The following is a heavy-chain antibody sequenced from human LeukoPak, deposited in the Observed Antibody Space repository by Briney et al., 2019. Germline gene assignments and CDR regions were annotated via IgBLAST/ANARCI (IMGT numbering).Heavy chain of an antibody. J-gene: IGHJ4*02. Sequence: GASVKVSCKASGGTFSSYAISWVRQAPGQGLEWMVGIIPIFGTANYAQKFQGRVTITADKSTSTAYMELSSLRSEDTAVYYCARVFGSVVGAPSMGLDYWGQGTLVTVSS. CDR1: GGTFSSYA. CDR3: ARVFGSVVGAPSMGLDY. D-gene: IGHD1-26*01. CDR2: IIPIFGTA. V-gene: IGHV1-69*06.